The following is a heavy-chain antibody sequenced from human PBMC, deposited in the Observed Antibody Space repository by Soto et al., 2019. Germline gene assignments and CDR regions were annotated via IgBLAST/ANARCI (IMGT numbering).Heavy chain of an antibody. CDR2: ISSSSSYI. D-gene: IGHD1-26*01. J-gene: IGHJ6*02. CDR1: GITFSHSS. CDR3: ARDPRGGSYPQYYYGMDV. V-gene: IGHV3-21*01. Sequence: GFLILCFAASGITFSHSSSSLVRQSPGKWLEWVSSISSSSSYIYYADSVKGRFTISRDNAKNSLYLQMNSLRAEDTAVYYCARDPRGGSYPQYYYGMDVWGQGTKVTVYS.